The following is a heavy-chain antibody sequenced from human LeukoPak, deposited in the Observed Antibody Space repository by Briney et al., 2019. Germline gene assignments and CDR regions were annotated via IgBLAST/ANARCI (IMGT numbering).Heavy chain of an antibody. V-gene: IGHV4-59*02. CDR3: ARAEAVAGYPGYYGMDV. CDR2: IYYSGST. J-gene: IGHJ6*02. CDR1: GGSVSSYY. D-gene: IGHD6-19*01. Sequence: SETLSLTCTVSGGSVSSYYWSWIRQPPGKGLEWIGYIYYSGSTNYNPSLKSRVTISVDTSKNQFSLKLSSVTAADTAVYHCARAEAVAGYPGYYGMDVWGQGTTVTVSS.